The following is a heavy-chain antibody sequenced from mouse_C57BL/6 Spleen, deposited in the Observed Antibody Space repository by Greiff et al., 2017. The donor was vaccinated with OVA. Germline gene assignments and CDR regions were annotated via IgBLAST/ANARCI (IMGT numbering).Heavy chain of an antibody. D-gene: IGHD1-1*01. CDR3: ARFCTTVPAWFAY. CDR1: GYTFTSYW. V-gene: IGHV1-50*01. Sequence: QVQLQQPGAELVKPGASVKLSCKASGYTFTSYWMQWVKQRPGQGLEWIGEIDPSDSYTNYNQKFKGKATLTVDTSSSTAYMQLSSLTSEDSAVDYCARFCTTVPAWFAYWGQGTLVTVSA. CDR2: IDPSDSYT. J-gene: IGHJ3*01.